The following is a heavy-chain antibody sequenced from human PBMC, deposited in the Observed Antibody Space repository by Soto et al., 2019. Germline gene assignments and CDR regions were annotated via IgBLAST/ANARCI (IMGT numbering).Heavy chain of an antibody. D-gene: IGHD1-26*01. CDR2: IYYSGST. J-gene: IGHJ4*02. CDR3: ARRWGATFDY. Sequence: SETLSLTCTVSGGSISSYYWSWIRQPPGKGLEWIGYIYYSGSTNYNPSLKSRVTISVDTSKNQFSLKLSSVTAADTAVYYCARRWGATFDYWGQGALVTVSS. V-gene: IGHV4-59*08. CDR1: GGSISSYY.